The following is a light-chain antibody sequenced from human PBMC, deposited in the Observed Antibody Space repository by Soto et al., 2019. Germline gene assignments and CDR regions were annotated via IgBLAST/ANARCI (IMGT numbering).Light chain of an antibody. CDR3: MQTLESRT. CDR1: RSLLKANGYTY. J-gene: IGKJ1*01. CDR2: LGY. Sequence: DIVMTQTPLSLTVSPGEPASISCRSSRSLLKANGYTYFHWFLQKPGQSPQLLIYLGYNRAPGVPDRFSGTGSGTDFTLKISRVEADDVGVYYCMQTLESRTFGQGTKVDIK. V-gene: IGKV2-28*01.